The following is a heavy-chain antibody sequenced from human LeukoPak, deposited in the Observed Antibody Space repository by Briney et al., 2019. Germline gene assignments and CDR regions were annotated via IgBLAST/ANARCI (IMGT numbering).Heavy chain of an antibody. D-gene: IGHD4-17*01. CDR2: IYYSGST. J-gene: IGHJ4*02. Sequence: PSETLSLTCTVSGGSISSSSYYWGWIRQPPGKGLEWIGSIYYSGSTYYNPSLKSRVTISVDTSKNQFSLKLTSVTAADTAVYYCARYGDFAGHYWGQGTLVTASS. CDR3: ARYGDFAGHY. CDR1: GGSISSSSYY. V-gene: IGHV4-39*07.